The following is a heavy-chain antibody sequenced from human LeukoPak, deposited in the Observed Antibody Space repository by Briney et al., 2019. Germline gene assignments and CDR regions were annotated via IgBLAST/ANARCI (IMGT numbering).Heavy chain of an antibody. V-gene: IGHV3-48*03. D-gene: IGHD2-15*01. CDR1: GFTFSSYE. CDR3: ARLMVFDY. CDR2: IGSSGSTI. J-gene: IGHJ4*02. Sequence: GGSLRLSCAASGFTFSSYEMNWVRQAPGKGLEWVSYIGSSGSTIYYADSVKGRFTISRDNAKNSLYLQMNSLRAEDTAVYYCARLMVFDYWGQGTLVTVSS.